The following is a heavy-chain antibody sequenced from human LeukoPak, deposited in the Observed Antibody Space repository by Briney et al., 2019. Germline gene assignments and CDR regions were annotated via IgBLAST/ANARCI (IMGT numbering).Heavy chain of an antibody. CDR3: ARRWGGSSSWYWNWFDP. Sequence: GASVKVSCKASGGTFSSYAISWVRQAPGQGLEWMGGIIPIFGTANYAQKFQGRVTITADESTSTAYMELSSLRSEDTAVYYCARRWGGSSSWYWNWFDPWGQGTLVTVS. CDR2: IIPIFGTA. D-gene: IGHD6-13*01. CDR1: GGTFSSYA. V-gene: IGHV1-69*01. J-gene: IGHJ5*02.